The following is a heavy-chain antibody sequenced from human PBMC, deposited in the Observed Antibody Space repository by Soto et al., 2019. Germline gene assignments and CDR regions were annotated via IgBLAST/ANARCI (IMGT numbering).Heavy chain of an antibody. CDR1: GGTFSSYA. D-gene: IGHD2-21*01. J-gene: IGHJ6*02. Sequence: QVQLVQSGAEVKKPGSSVKVSCKASGGTFSSYAISWVRQAPGQGLEWMGGIIPIFGTANYAQKFQGRATITADESTSTAYMELSSMRSEDTAVYYCARDMGDGAGDYYYGMDVWGQGTTVTVSS. CDR2: IIPIFGTA. CDR3: ARDMGDGAGDYYYGMDV. V-gene: IGHV1-69*01.